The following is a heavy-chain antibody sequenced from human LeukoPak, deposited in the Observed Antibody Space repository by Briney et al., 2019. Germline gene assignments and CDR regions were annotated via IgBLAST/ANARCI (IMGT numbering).Heavy chain of an antibody. CDR2: FDPEDGET. D-gene: IGHD4-17*01. V-gene: IGHV1-24*01. CDR3: ATALGGDYVGDAFDI. Sequence: GASVKVSRKVSGYTLTELSMHWVRQAPGKGLEWMGGFDPEDGETIYAQKFQGRVTMTEDTSTDTAYMELSSLRSEDTAVYYCATALGGDYVGDAFDIWGQGTMVTVSS. J-gene: IGHJ3*02. CDR1: GYTLTELS.